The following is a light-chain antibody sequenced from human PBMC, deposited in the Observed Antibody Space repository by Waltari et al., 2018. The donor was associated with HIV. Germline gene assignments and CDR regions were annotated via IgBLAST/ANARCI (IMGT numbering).Light chain of an antibody. J-gene: IGKJ4*01. V-gene: IGKV1-39*01. Sequence: DIQMTQSPSSLSASVGDRVTITCRASQSTSTYLNWYQQKPGKAPKVLIYGASSLQSGVPSRFSGSGSGTDFTLTISSLQPEDFATYYCQQSYSTPPTFGGGTKVEIK. CDR2: GAS. CDR3: QQSYSTPPT. CDR1: QSTSTY.